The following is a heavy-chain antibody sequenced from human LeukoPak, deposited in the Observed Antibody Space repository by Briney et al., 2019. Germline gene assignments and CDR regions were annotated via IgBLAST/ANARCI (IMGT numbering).Heavy chain of an antibody. CDR3: ARRAGYGSGSYLNWFDP. CDR1: GGSFSGYY. V-gene: IGHV4-34*01. Sequence: SETLSLTCAVYGGSFSGYYWSWIRQPPGKGLEWIGEINHSGSTNYNPSLKSRVTISVDTSKNQFSLKLSSVTAADTAVYYCARRAGYGSGSYLNWFDPWGRGTLVTVSS. J-gene: IGHJ5*02. D-gene: IGHD3-10*01. CDR2: INHSGST.